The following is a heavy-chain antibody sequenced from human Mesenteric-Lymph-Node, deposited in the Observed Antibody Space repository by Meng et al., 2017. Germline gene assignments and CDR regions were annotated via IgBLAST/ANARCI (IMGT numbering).Heavy chain of an antibody. CDR2: IKHNVRT. J-gene: IGHJ3*02. CDR1: GGSISDNY. Sequence: SETLSLTCTVYGGSISDNYWSWIRQSPGKGLEWIGEIKHNVRTNYNPSLKNRVTISVDTSKNQFSLKLSAVTAADTAVYYCARDPPPDAFDIWGQGTMVTVSS. V-gene: IGHV4-34*01. CDR3: ARDPPPDAFDI.